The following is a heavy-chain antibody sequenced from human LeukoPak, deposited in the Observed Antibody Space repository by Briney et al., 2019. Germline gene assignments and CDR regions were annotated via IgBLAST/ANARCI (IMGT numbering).Heavy chain of an antibody. Sequence: GGSLRLSCAASGFTIKKYGIHWVRQAPGKGLEWVALISHDGENKFYADSVKGRFTISRDNSKNTVSLQMGGLRAEDTSLYYCATITGSPDYWGQGSLVTVSS. CDR3: ATITGSPDY. CDR2: ISHDGENK. V-gene: IGHV3-30*02. D-gene: IGHD1-20*01. J-gene: IGHJ4*02. CDR1: GFTIKKYG.